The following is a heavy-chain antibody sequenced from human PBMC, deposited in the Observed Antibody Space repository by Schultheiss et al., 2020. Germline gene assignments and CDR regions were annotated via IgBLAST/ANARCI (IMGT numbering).Heavy chain of an antibody. J-gene: IGHJ6*02. CDR2: ISSSGSTI. CDR1: GFTFSDYY. CDR3: ARDPTYDSADYYYGMDV. V-gene: IGHV3-11*01. D-gene: IGHD3-22*01. Sequence: GGSLRLSCAASGFTFSDYYMSWIRQAPGKGLEWVSYISSSGSTIYYADSVKGRFTISRDNAKNSLYLQMNSLRAEDTAVYYCARDPTYDSADYYYGMDVWGQGTTVTVSS.